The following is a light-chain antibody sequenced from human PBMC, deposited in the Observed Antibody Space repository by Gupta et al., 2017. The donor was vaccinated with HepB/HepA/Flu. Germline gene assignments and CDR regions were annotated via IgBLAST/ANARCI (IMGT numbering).Light chain of an antibody. V-gene: IGLV4-69*01. CDR3: QTWGTGIRV. CDR2: LNSDGSH. Sequence: QLVLTQSPSASASLGASVKLTCTLSSGHSSYAIAWHQQQPEKGPRYLMKLNSDGSHSKGDGIPGRFSGSSAGAERYLTISSLHSEDEADYYCQTWGTGIRVFGGGTKLTVL. J-gene: IGLJ3*02. CDR1: SGHSSYA.